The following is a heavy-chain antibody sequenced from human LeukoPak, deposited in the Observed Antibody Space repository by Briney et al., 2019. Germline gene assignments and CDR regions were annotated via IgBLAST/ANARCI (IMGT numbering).Heavy chain of an antibody. D-gene: IGHD5-12*01. V-gene: IGHV1-69*11. CDR3: ARDPHSGYDRLFDAFDI. CDR2: IIPRLSTS. Sequence: SVKVSCKASGGTLSTYGISWVRQAPGQGLEWMGRIIPRLSTSNYAQKFQGRVTITTDESTSTAYMELSSLRSEDTAVYYCARDPHSGYDRLFDAFDIWGQGTMVTVSS. J-gene: IGHJ3*02. CDR1: GGTLSTYG.